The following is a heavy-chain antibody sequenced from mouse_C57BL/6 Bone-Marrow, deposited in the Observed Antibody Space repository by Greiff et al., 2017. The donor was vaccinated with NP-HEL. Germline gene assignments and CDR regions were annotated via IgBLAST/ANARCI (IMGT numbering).Heavy chain of an antibody. D-gene: IGHD1-1*01. J-gene: IGHJ4*01. CDR1: GFTFSDYY. CDR2: ISNGGGST. Sequence: EVKLVESGGGLVQPGGSLKLSCAASGFTFSDYYMYWVRQTPEKRLEWVAYISNGGGSTYYLDTVKGRFTISRDNAKNTLYLQMSRLKSEDTAMYYCAIIYYYGSSRHYYAMDYGGQGTSVTVSS. CDR3: AIIYYYGSSRHYYAMDY. V-gene: IGHV5-12*01.